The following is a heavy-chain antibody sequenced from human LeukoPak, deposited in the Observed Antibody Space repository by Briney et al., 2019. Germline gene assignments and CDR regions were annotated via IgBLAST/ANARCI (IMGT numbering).Heavy chain of an antibody. V-gene: IGHV3-7*03. CDR3: ARSRAGYSSGWYYAFDI. CDR1: GFTFGKYW. J-gene: IGHJ3*02. CDR2: IKLDGSEK. Sequence: GGSLRLSCVASGFTFGKYWMSWVRQAPGKGLEWVANIKLDGSEKNYVDSVKGRFTISRDNTKNSLYLQMNSLRVEDTAVFYCARSRAGYSSGWYYAFDIWGQGTMVTVSS. D-gene: IGHD6-19*01.